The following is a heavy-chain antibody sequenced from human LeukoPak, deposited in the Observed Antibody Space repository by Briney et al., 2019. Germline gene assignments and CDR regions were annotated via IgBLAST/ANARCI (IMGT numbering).Heavy chain of an antibody. CDR1: GFTFSSYE. CDR2: ISYDGTNK. D-gene: IGHD3-22*01. V-gene: IGHV3-30-3*01. CDR3: ARAPMSYDSSGFGGAFDI. Sequence: GGSLRLSCAASGFTFSSYEMNWVRRAPGKGLEWVAVISYDGTNKYYADSVKGRFTISRDNSKNTMYLQMNSLRAEDTAMYYCARAPMSYDSSGFGGAFDIWGQGTMVTVSS. J-gene: IGHJ3*02.